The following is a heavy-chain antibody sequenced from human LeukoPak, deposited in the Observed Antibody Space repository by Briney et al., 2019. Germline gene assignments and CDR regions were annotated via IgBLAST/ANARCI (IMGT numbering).Heavy chain of an antibody. CDR1: GGTFSSYA. Sequence: SVKLSFKASGGTFSSYAISWVRQGPGQGLEWMGRILPICGTASYAQKFPVRVTITTDESTSTAYMELNSLTSEDTAVYYCASIPYSSSSTRNDYWGQGTLVTVSS. CDR3: ASIPYSSSSTRNDY. D-gene: IGHD6-6*01. V-gene: IGHV1-69*05. CDR2: ILPICGTA. J-gene: IGHJ4*02.